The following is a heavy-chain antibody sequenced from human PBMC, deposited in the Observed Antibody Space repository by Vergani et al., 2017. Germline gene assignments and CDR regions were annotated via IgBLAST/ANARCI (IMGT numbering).Heavy chain of an antibody. J-gene: IGHJ3*02. CDR2: ITIGGRT. Sequence: VHLVESGGGVVQPGGSLRLSCAASSFSVSSHYMTWVRQAPGKGLEWVSTITIGGRTSYTDSVKGRLTLTRDDSKNTLHLQMNSLGPEDTAVYYCARGMTTESTDLDGFDIWGQGTMVSVSS. V-gene: IGHV3-66*02. CDR1: SFSVSSHY. D-gene: IGHD4-17*01. CDR3: ARGMTTESTDLDGFDI.